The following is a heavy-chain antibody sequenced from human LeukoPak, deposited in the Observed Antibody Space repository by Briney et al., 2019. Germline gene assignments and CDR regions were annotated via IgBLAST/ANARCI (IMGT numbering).Heavy chain of an antibody. CDR2: INPNSGGT. Sequence: GASVKVSCKASGYTFTGYYMHWVRQAPGQGLEWMGWINPNSGGTNYAQKFQGWVTMTRDTSISTAYMELSRLRSDDTAVYYCARGGGGYYDILTGYYNGGPWYAFDIWGQGTMVTVSS. V-gene: IGHV1-2*04. J-gene: IGHJ3*02. CDR1: GYTFTGYY. D-gene: IGHD3-9*01. CDR3: ARGGGGYYDILTGYYNGGPWYAFDI.